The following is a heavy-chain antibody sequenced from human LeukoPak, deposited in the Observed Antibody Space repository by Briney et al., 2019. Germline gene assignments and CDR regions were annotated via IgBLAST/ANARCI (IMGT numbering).Heavy chain of an antibody. V-gene: IGHV3-23*01. Sequence: RGSLRLSCAASGFTFITSAMTWVRQAPGTGLEWVSTISGSGGSTYYADYLNGRFTISRDNSKNSLFLHMIRLRAEDTAVYYCAKGLGFISGSRHWGIDYWGQGTLVTVSS. D-gene: IGHD3-10*01. CDR1: GFTFITSA. J-gene: IGHJ4*02. CDR3: AKGLGFISGSRHWGIDY. CDR2: ISGSGGST.